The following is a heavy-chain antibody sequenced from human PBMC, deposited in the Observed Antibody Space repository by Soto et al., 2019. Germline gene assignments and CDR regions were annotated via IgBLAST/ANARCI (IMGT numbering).Heavy chain of an antibody. D-gene: IGHD6-19*01. J-gene: IGHJ4*02. Sequence: PSETLSLTCTVSGGSISSSSYYWGWIRQPPGKGLEWIGSIYYSGSTYYNPSLKSRVTISVDTSKNQFSLKLSSVTAADTAVYYCARGWLVADYFEYWGQGTLVTVSS. CDR3: ARGWLVADYFEY. CDR2: IYYSGST. V-gene: IGHV4-39*01. CDR1: GGSISSSSYY.